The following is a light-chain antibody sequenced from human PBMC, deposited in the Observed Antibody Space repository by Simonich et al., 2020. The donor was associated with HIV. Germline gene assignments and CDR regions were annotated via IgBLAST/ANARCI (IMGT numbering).Light chain of an antibody. CDR3: CSYAGSSTWI. CDR2: EGS. CDR1: SSVVEGYNL. V-gene: IGLV2-23*01. J-gene: IGLJ2*01. Sequence: QSALTQPASVSGSPGQSIPISSTGTSSVVEGYNLVTWYQKHPGKAPKLMIYEGSKRPSGVSNRFSGSKSGNTASLTISGLQAEDEADYYCCSYAGSSTWIFGGGTKLTVL.